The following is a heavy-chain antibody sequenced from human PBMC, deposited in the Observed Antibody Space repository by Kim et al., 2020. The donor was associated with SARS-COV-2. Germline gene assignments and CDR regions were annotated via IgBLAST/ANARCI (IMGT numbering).Heavy chain of an antibody. V-gene: IGHV3-13*04. CDR2: IDTGGGG. CDR3: ARGSHLWLGLYV. J-gene: IGHJ6*02. D-gene: IGHD3-10*01. Sequence: GGSLRLSCAASGFTFGGHDMHWVRQGTGKGLEWVSAIDTGGGGYYEDSVKGRFIISRDNGKNSLYLQMDSQSAGDTAVYYCARGSHLWLGLYVWGQEPTVIVSS. CDR1: GFTFGGHD.